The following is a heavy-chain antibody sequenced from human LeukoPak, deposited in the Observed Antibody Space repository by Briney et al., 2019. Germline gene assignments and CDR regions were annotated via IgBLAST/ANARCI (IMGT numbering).Heavy chain of an antibody. V-gene: IGHV4-59*01. J-gene: IGHJ3*02. CDR2: IYYSGST. Sequence: SETLSLTCTVSGGSISSYYWSWIRQPPGKGLEWIGYIYYSGSTNYNPSLKSRVTISVDTSKNQFSLKLSSVTAADTAVYYCARDPPKAGARAFDIWGQGTIVTVSS. CDR1: GGSISSYY. CDR3: ARDPPKAGARAFDI. D-gene: IGHD3-10*01.